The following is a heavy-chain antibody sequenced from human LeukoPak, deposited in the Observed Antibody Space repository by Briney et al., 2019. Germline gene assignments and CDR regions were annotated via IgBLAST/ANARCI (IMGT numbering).Heavy chain of an antibody. J-gene: IGHJ5*02. D-gene: IGHD3-3*01. Sequence: GASVKVSCKASGYTFTSFGISWVRQAPGQGLEWMGWSSTYNDNTNYAQKLQGRVTMTTDTSTSTAYMELRSLRSDDTAVYYCARGLEWLTRRHTWFDPWGQGTLVTVSS. V-gene: IGHV1-18*01. CDR1: GYTFTSFG. CDR3: ARGLEWLTRRHTWFDP. CDR2: SSTYNDNT.